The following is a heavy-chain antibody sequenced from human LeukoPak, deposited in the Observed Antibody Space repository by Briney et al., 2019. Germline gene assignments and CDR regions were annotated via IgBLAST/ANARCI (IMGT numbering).Heavy chain of an antibody. CDR3: ARSMSSSRWYAPFY. CDR2: ISHDGSNE. Sequence: GRPLRLSCAASGFTFTTYAMHWVRQAPGKGLEWVAGISHDGSNEHYADSVKGRSTVSRDSSKNTLYLQMNSLRAEDTALYYCARSMSSSRWYAPFYWGQGSLVTVSS. CDR1: GFTFTTYA. V-gene: IGHV3-30*04. D-gene: IGHD6-13*01. J-gene: IGHJ4*02.